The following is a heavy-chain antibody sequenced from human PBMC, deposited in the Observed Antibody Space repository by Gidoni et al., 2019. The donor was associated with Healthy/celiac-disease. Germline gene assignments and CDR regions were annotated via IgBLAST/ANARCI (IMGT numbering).Heavy chain of an antibody. CDR1: GYTFTGYY. J-gene: IGHJ5*02. CDR2: INPNSGGT. CDR3: ARDESRVTAMVRFDP. Sequence: QVQLVQSGAEVKKPGASVKVSCKASGYTFTGYYMHWVRQAPGQGLEWMGWINPNSGGTNYAQKFQGRVTMTRDTSISTAYMELSRLRSDDTAVYYCARDESRVTAMVRFDPWGQGTLVTVSS. V-gene: IGHV1-2*02. D-gene: IGHD2-21*02.